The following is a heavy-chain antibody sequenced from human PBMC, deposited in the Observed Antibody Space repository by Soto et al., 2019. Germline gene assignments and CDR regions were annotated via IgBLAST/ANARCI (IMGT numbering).Heavy chain of an antibody. D-gene: IGHD2-21*02. CDR1: GYVFTSFA. Sequence: VKVSCETSGYVFTSFAIHWMRQAPGQGPEWMGWINTGNGDSKYSEKFQDRVTITRDTSATTAYMELSSLRSEDTPVYYCARTKTIVMTGFDYWG. CDR2: INTGNGDS. J-gene: IGHJ4*01. CDR3: ARTKTIVMTGFDY. V-gene: IGHV1-3*04.